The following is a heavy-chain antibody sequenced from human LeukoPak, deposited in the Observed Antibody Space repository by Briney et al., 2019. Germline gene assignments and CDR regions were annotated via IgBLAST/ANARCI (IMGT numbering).Heavy chain of an antibody. J-gene: IGHJ5*02. CDR1: GYTCTSYY. CDR2: INPSGGST. Sequence: ASVKVSCKASGYTCTSYYLHWVRQAPGHGLEWMGIINPSGGSTSYAQKFQGRVTMTRDTSTSTVYMELSSLRSEDTAVYYCARTLTLPNWFDPWGQGTLVTVSS. CDR3: ARTLTLPNWFDP. D-gene: IGHD2-21*02. V-gene: IGHV1-46*01.